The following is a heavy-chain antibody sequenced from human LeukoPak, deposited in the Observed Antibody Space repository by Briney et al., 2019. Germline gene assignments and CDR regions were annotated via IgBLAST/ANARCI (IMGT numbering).Heavy chain of an antibody. J-gene: IGHJ4*02. D-gene: IGHD3-10*01. CDR3: ARDLGEGLGY. CDR1: GYTFTSYG. CDR2: INPNSGGT. Sequence: ASVKVSCKASGYTFTSYGISWVRQAPGQGLEWMGRINPNSGGTNYAQKFQGRVTMTRDTSISTAYMELSRLRSDDTAVYYCARDLGEGLGYWGQGTLVTVSS. V-gene: IGHV1-2*06.